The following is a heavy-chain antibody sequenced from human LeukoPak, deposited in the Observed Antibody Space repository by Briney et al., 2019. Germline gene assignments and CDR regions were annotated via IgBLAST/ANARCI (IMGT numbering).Heavy chain of an antibody. CDR1: GGTFSSYA. Sequence: ASVKVSCKASGGTFSSYAISWVRQAPGQGLGWMGGIIPIFGTANYAQKFQGRVTITADESTSTAYMELSSLRSEDTAVYYCARGRGEYYFDYWGQGTLVTVSS. CDR3: ARGRGEYYFDY. J-gene: IGHJ4*02. CDR2: IIPIFGTA. D-gene: IGHD3-16*01. V-gene: IGHV1-69*13.